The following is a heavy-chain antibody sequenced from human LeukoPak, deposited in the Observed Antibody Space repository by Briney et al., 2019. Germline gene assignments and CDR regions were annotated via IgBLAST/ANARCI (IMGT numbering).Heavy chain of an antibody. CDR3: ARSVWGWFDP. CDR1: GGSISSSVYY. CDR2: IDYSGST. Sequence: PSETLSLTCTVSGGSISSSVYYWGWIRQPPGKGLEWIGSIDYSGSTYDNPSLKSRVTISVDTSKNQFSLKLSSVTAADTAVYYCARSVWGWFDPWGQGTLVTVSS. D-gene: IGHD3-16*01. V-gene: IGHV4-39*07. J-gene: IGHJ5*02.